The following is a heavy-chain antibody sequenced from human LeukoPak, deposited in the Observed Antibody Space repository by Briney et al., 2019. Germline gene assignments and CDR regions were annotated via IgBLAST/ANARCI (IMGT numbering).Heavy chain of an antibody. Sequence: SETLSLTCAVYGGSFSGYYWSWIRQPPGKGLGWIGEINQSGNTNYNPSLNSRVTISVDTSKNQFSLKLSSVTAADTAVYYCAIGYPYYDLWSAEGWGQGTLVTVSS. D-gene: IGHD3-3*01. CDR3: AIGYPYYDLWSAEG. V-gene: IGHV4-34*01. CDR1: GGSFSGYY. CDR2: INQSGNT. J-gene: IGHJ4*02.